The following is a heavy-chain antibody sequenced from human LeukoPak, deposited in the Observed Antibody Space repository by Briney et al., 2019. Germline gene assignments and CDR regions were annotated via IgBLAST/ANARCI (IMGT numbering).Heavy chain of an antibody. J-gene: IGHJ5*02. V-gene: IGHV1-2*02. CDR1: GYTFTGYY. CDR2: INPNSGGT. Sequence: VASVKVSCKASGYTFTGYYMHWVRQAPGQGLEWMGWINPNSGGTNYAQKFQGRVTMTRDTSISTAYMELSRLRSDDTAVYYCARDSGWYLNWFDPWGQGTLVTVSS. CDR3: ARDSGWYLNWFDP. D-gene: IGHD6-19*01.